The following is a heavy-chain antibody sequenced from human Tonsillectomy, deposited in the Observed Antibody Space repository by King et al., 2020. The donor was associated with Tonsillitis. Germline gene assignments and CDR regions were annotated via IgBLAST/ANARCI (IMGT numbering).Heavy chain of an antibody. CDR1: GGSIRSSSHY. J-gene: IGHJ4*02. V-gene: IGHV4-39*07. CDR3: ARNISSGWYHFDY. CDR2: IYVSGTT. D-gene: IGHD6-19*01. Sequence: QLQESGPGLVRPSETLSLTCTVSGGSIRSSSHYWGWIRQTPGMGLEWIGSIYVSGTTYYSPSLKSRVSISVDTSKNQFSLKLSSVAAADTALYYCARNISSGWYHFDYWGQGTLVTVSS.